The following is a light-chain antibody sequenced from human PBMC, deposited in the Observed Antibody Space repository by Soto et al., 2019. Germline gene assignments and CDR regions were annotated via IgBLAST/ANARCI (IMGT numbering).Light chain of an antibody. J-gene: IGKJ4*01. CDR2: AAS. CDR1: QDISSH. CDR3: QQVNTYPLT. V-gene: IGKV1-9*01. Sequence: DIQLTQSPSFLYASVGDRVTITCRASQDISSHLAWYQQKPGKAPKLLIYAASTLQSGVPSGFGGSGSGTEFTLTITSLQPEDFATYYCQQVNTYPLTFGGGTKVEIK.